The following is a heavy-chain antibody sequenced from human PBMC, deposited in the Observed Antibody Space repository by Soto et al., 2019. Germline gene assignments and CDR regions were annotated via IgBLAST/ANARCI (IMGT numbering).Heavy chain of an antibody. J-gene: IGHJ3*01. CDR1: GGSISSCGYY. V-gene: IGHV4-31*03. CDR2: LYYSGST. Sequence: QVQLQESGPGLVKPSQTLSLTCTVSGGSISSCGYYWSWIRQHPGKGLEWIGYLYYSGSTYYNQSLKSRVNKLVYTSKNQFALKRSAVTAADTAVYYWASDKAYYDSSGPEDDAFDVWGQGTMVTVSS. CDR3: ASDKAYYDSSGPEDDAFDV. D-gene: IGHD3-22*01.